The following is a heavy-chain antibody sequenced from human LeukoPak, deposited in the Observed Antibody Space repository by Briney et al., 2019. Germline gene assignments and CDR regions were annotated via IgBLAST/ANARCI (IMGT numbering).Heavy chain of an antibody. CDR3: ARVYCSTTSCPLN. Sequence: GGSLRLSCAASGFTFSSYSMNWVRQAPGKGLEWGSYISSGSSTISYADSVKGRFTISRDNAKNSLYLQMNSLRAEDTAVYYCARVYCSTTSCPLNWGQGTLVTVSS. CDR1: GFTFSSYS. V-gene: IGHV3-48*04. D-gene: IGHD2-2*01. CDR2: ISSGSSTI. J-gene: IGHJ4*02.